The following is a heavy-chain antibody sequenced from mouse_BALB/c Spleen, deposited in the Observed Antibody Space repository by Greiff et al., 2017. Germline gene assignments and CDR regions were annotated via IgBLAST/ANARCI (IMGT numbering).Heavy chain of an antibody. V-gene: IGHV1-14*01. CDR3: ARSPGYDGYYAMDY. CDR2: INPYNDGT. J-gene: IGHJ4*01. D-gene: IGHD2-2*01. CDR1: GYTFTSYV. Sequence: VQLKESGPELVKPGASVKMSCKASGYTFTSYVMHWVKQKPGQGLEWIGYINPYNDGTKYNEKFKGKATLTSDKSSSTAYMELSSLTSEDSAVYYCARSPGYDGYYAMDYWGQGTSVTVSS.